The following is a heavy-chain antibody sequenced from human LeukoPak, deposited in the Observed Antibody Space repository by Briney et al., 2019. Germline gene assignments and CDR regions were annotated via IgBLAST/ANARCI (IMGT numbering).Heavy chain of an antibody. J-gene: IGHJ6*02. CDR2: IKQDGSEK. D-gene: IGHD3-22*01. Sequence: GESLRLSCAASGFTFSSYWMSWVRQAPGKGLEWVANIKQDGSEKYYVDSVKGRFTISRDNAKNSLYLQMNSLRAEDTAVYYCARSNSGYYYYGMDVWRQGTTVIVSS. CDR1: GFTFSSYW. CDR3: ARSNSGYYYYGMDV. V-gene: IGHV3-7*01.